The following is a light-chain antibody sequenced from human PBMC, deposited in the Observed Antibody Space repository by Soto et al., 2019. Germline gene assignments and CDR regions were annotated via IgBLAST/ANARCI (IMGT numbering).Light chain of an antibody. CDR2: EVS. Sequence: QSVLTQPASVSGAPGQSITISCTGTTSDVGGYNYVSWYQHHPGKAPKLMIYEVSNRPSGVSNRFSGSKSGNTASLTISGLQAEDEADYHCSSYTSSSTLLFGGGTKVTVI. V-gene: IGLV2-14*01. CDR1: TSDVGGYNY. CDR3: SSYTSSSTLL. J-gene: IGLJ2*01.